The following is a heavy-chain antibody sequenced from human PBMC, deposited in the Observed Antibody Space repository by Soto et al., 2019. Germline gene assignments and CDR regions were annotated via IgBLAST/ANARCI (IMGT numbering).Heavy chain of an antibody. CDR1: GFTFSSYG. CDR2: ISYDGSNK. V-gene: IGHV3-30*18. J-gene: IGHJ6*02. D-gene: IGHD1-7*01. Sequence: QVQLVESGGGVVQPGRSLRLSCAASGFTFSSYGMHWVRQAPGKGLEWVAVISYDGSNKYYADSVKGRFTISRDNSKNTLYLQMNSLRAEDTAVYYCAKGGYNWNYGVDYYYYGMDVWGQGTTVTVSS. CDR3: AKGGYNWNYGVDYYYYGMDV.